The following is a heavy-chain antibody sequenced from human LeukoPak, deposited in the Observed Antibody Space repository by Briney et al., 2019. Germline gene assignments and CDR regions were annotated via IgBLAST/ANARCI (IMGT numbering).Heavy chain of an antibody. D-gene: IGHD6-19*01. CDR3: ARWTIAVAGVFDY. J-gene: IGHJ4*02. V-gene: IGHV3-74*01. CDR2: IDTDGSST. CDR1: GFTFSNYR. Sequence: PGGSLRLSCEASGFTFSNYRMCWVRQAPGKGLVWVPHIDTDGSSTTYADSVKGRFTISRDNAKNTLFLQMNSRRVDDTAVYYCARWTIAVAGVFDYWGQGTLVTVSS.